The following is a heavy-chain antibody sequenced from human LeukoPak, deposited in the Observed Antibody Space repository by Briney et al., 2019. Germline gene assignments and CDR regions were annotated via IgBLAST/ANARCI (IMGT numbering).Heavy chain of an antibody. CDR1: GYTFTSYG. J-gene: IGHJ1*01. Sequence: ASVKVPCKASGYTFTSYGISWVRQAPGQGLEWMGWVSGYNGYTNYAQKFQFRVTMTTDTSTSTAYMELRSLTSDDTAVYYCARDKAVTTELTQYFHHWGQGTLVTVSS. V-gene: IGHV1-18*01. CDR3: ARDKAVTTELTQYFHH. CDR2: VSGYNGYT. D-gene: IGHD4-11*01.